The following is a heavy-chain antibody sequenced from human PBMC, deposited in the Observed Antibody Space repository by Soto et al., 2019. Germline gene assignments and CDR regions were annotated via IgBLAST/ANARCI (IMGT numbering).Heavy chain of an antibody. CDR1: AFTFSSYS. CDR3: ARERYDSSGYELVDY. CDR2: ISSSSSTI. V-gene: IGHV3-48*02. J-gene: IGHJ4*02. D-gene: IGHD3-22*01. Sequence: GVSLRRSCAACAFTFSSYSMNWVRQAPGKRLEWVSYISSSSSTIYYADSVKGRFTISRDNAKNSLYLQMNSLRDEDTAVYYCARERYDSSGYELVDYWGQGTLVTVSS.